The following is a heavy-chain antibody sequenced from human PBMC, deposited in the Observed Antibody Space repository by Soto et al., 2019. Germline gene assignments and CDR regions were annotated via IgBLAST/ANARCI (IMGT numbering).Heavy chain of an antibody. Sequence: QVQLVESGGGVVQPGRSLRLSCAASGFTFSSYGMHWVRQAPGKGLEWVAVISYDGSNKYYADSVKGRFTISRDNSKNTLYLQMNSLRAEDTAVYYCAKAHYSSSWDLYYGMDVWGQGTTVTVSS. D-gene: IGHD6-13*01. CDR2: ISYDGSNK. CDR3: AKAHYSSSWDLYYGMDV. CDR1: GFTFSSYG. J-gene: IGHJ6*02. V-gene: IGHV3-30*18.